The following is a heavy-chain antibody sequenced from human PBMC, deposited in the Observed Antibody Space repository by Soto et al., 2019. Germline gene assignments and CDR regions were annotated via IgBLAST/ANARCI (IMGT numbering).Heavy chain of an antibody. D-gene: IGHD5-18*01. J-gene: IGHJ4*02. CDR3: AREKMATAYFDY. CDR2: ISSSGSTI. CDR1: GFTFSSYE. Sequence: GPLRLSCAASGFTFSSYEMNWVRQAPGKGLEWVSYISSSGSTIYYADSVKGRFTISRDNAKNSLYLQMNSLRAEDTAVYYCAREKMATAYFDYWGQGTLVTVSS. V-gene: IGHV3-48*03.